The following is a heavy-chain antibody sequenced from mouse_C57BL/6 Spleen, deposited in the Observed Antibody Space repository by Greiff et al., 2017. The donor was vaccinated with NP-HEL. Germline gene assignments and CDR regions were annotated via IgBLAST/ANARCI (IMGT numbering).Heavy chain of an antibody. CDR3: ARAHYDYDAMDY. CDR2: ISDGGSYT. CDR1: GFTFSSYA. Sequence: EVKLLESGGGLVKPGGSLKLSCAASGFTFSSYAMSWVRQTPEKRLEWVATISDGGSYTYYPDNVKGRFTISRDNAKNNLYLQMSHLKSEDTAMYYCARAHYDYDAMDYWGQGTSVTVSS. V-gene: IGHV5-4*03. D-gene: IGHD1-1*02. J-gene: IGHJ4*01.